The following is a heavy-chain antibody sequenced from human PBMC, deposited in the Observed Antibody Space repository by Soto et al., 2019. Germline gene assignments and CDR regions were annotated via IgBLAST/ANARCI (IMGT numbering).Heavy chain of an antibody. CDR3: AKDMYSSHHYGMDV. CDR2: ISWNSGSI. V-gene: IGHV3-9*01. J-gene: IGHJ6*02. Sequence: EVQLVESGGGLVQPGRSLRLSCAASGFTFDDYAMHWVRQGPGKGLEWVTGISWNSGSIGYADSVKGRFTISRDNAKDSLYLQMNRLRAEDTAVYYCAKDMYSSHHYGMDVGGQGTTVTVSS. CDR1: GFTFDDYA. D-gene: IGHD6-19*01.